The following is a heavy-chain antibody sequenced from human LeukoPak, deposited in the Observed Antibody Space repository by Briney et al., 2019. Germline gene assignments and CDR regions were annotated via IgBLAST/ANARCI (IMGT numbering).Heavy chain of an antibody. J-gene: IGHJ4*02. Sequence: GGSLILSWAVAAFTFTTFGIDWVRQAPGRGLGWVESIAAIGGSEYYTDSVKGRFTISRDNSKNTLFLQMNSLRPDDTAVYYCAKRGHYSINWYHYFDYWGQGTLDTVPS. CDR2: IAAIGGSE. D-gene: IGHD6-13*01. CDR1: AFTFTTFG. V-gene: IGHV3-30*18. CDR3: AKRGHYSINWYHYFDY.